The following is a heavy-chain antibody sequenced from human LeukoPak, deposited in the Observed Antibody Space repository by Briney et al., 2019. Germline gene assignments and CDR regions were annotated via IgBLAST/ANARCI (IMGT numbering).Heavy chain of an antibody. CDR1: GGSISRSSYY. Sequence: SETLSLTCAVSGGSISRSSYYWGWIRQPPRKGLEWIGSIYYTGSTYYNPSLKNRVTISVDTSKNQFSLRLSSVTAADTAVYYCARKEWVPYYFDSWGQGALVTVSS. CDR3: ARKEWVPYYFDS. CDR2: IYYTGST. V-gene: IGHV4-39*01. J-gene: IGHJ4*02. D-gene: IGHD3-3*01.